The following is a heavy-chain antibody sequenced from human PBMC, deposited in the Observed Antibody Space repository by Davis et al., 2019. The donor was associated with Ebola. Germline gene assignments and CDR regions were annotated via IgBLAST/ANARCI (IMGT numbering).Heavy chain of an antibody. CDR2: INSDGSST. J-gene: IGHJ6*02. D-gene: IGHD3-16*01. Sequence: GESLKISCAASGFTFSSYWMHWVRQAPGKGLVWVSRINSDGSSTSYADSVKGRFTISRDNAKNTLYLQMNSLRAEDTAVYYCAREFWEGVYGMDVWGQGTTVTVSS. CDR1: GFTFSSYW. V-gene: IGHV3-74*01. CDR3: AREFWEGVYGMDV.